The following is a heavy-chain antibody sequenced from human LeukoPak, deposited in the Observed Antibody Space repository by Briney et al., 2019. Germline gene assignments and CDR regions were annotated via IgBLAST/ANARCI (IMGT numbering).Heavy chain of an antibody. Sequence: LETLSLTCTVSGGSISSYYWSWIRQPAGKGLDWIGRIYTSGSTNYNPSLKSRVTMSVDTSKNQFSLKLSSVTAADTAVYYCARTIAAAGSVWFDPWGQGTLVTVSS. CDR3: ARTIAAAGSVWFDP. J-gene: IGHJ5*02. D-gene: IGHD6-13*01. CDR1: GGSISSYY. CDR2: IYTSGST. V-gene: IGHV4-4*07.